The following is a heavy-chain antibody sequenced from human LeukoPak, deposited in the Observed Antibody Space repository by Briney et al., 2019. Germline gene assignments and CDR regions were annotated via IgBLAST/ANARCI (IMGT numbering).Heavy chain of an antibody. J-gene: IGHJ6*02. CDR3: AKDGGNGGYYYDSSGFAVYYYGMDV. CDR2: ISGSGGST. Sequence: GGSLRLSCAASGFTFSSYAMSWVRQAPGKGLEWVPAISGSGGSTYYADSVKGRFTISRDNSKNTLYLQMNSLRAEDTAVYYCAKDGGNGGYYYDSSGFAVYYYGMDVWGQGTTVTVSS. V-gene: IGHV3-23*01. D-gene: IGHD3-22*01. CDR1: GFTFSSYA.